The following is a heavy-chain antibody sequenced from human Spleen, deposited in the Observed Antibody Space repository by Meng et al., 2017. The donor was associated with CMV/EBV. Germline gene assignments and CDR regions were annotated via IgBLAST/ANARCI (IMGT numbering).Heavy chain of an antibody. D-gene: IGHD2-2*01. CDR1: GFTFSSYA. J-gene: IGHJ4*02. Sequence: GESLKISCAASGFTFSSYAMHWVRQAPGKGLEYVSAISSNGGSTYYADSVKGRFTISRDNSKNTLYLQMGSLRAEDMAVYYCAREWERCSSTSCGYYWGQGTLVTVSS. CDR3: AREWERCSSTSCGYY. CDR2: ISSNGGST. V-gene: IGHV3-64*02.